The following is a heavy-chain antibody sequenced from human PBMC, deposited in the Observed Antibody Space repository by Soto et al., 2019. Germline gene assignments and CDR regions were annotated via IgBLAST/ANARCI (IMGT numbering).Heavy chain of an antibody. V-gene: IGHV3-30*04. Sequence: GGSLRLSCAASGFTFSSYAMHWVRQAPGKGLEWVAVISYDGSNKYYADSVKGRFTISRDNSKNTLYLQMNSLRAEDTAVYYCARGSSSRYCSGGSCYYYYGMDVWGQGTTVTVSS. CDR3: ARGSSSRYCSGGSCYYYYGMDV. CDR2: ISYDGSNK. D-gene: IGHD2-15*01. J-gene: IGHJ6*02. CDR1: GFTFSSYA.